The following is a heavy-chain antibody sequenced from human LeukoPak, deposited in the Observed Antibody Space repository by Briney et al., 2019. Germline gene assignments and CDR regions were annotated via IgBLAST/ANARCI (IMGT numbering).Heavy chain of an antibody. V-gene: IGHV1-46*01. CDR2: INPSGGST. CDR1: GYTFTSYY. Sequence: ASVKVSCKASGYTFTSYYMHWVRQAPGQGLEWMGIINPSGGSTSYAQKFQGRVTMTRDTSTSTVYMELSSLRSEDTAVYYCARDARLGGRTARAGDWGQGTLVTVSS. D-gene: IGHD6-13*01. CDR3: ARDARLGGRTARAGD. J-gene: IGHJ4*02.